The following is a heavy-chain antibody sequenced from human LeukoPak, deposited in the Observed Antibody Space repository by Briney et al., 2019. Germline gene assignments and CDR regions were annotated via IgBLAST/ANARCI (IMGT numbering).Heavy chain of an antibody. V-gene: IGHV1-69*06. CDR3: ATFGDYDRYYFDY. D-gene: IGHD4-17*01. J-gene: IGHJ4*02. CDR1: GYTFTGCY. Sequence: GASVKVSCKASGYTFTGCYMHWVRQAPGQGLEWMGGIIPIFGTANYAQKFQGRVTITADKSTSTAYMELSSLRSEDTAVYYCATFGDYDRYYFDYWGQGTLVTVSS. CDR2: IIPIFGTA.